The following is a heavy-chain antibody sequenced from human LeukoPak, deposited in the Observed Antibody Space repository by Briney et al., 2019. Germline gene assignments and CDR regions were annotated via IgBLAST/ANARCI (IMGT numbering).Heavy chain of an antibody. Sequence: GGSLRLSCAASGFTFSNYSMNWVRQAPGKGLEWVSYISSSSSTIYYADSVKGRFTISRDNAKNSLYLQMNSLRAEDTAVYYCAGGSIAAAGTVDYWGQGTPVTVSS. CDR3: AGGSIAAAGTVDY. D-gene: IGHD6-13*01. J-gene: IGHJ4*02. CDR2: ISSSSSTI. V-gene: IGHV3-48*04. CDR1: GFTFSNYS.